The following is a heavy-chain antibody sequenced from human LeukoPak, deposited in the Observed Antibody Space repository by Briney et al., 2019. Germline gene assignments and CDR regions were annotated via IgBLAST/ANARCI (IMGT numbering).Heavy chain of an antibody. CDR2: IYYSGTT. Sequence: SETLSLTCAVYGGSFSGYYWGWIRQPPGKGLEWIGSIYYSGTTYYNPSLKSRVTISVDTSRNQFSLNLSSMTAADTAVYYCARGRPYNVGLPPWFDPWGQGTLVTVSS. CDR1: GGSFSGYY. J-gene: IGHJ5*02. D-gene: IGHD1-14*01. CDR3: ARGRPYNVGLPPWFDP. V-gene: IGHV4-34*01.